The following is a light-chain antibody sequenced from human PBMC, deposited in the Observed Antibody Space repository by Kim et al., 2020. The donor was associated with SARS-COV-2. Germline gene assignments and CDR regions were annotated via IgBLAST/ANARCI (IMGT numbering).Light chain of an antibody. Sequence: ELTQPPSVSVAPGKTARITCGGNNIGSKSVHWYQQKPGQAPVLVIYYDSDRPSGIPERFSGSNSGNTATLTISRVEAGDEADYYCQVWDSGVVFGGGT. CDR2: YDS. CDR1: NIGSKS. J-gene: IGLJ2*01. V-gene: IGLV3-21*04. CDR3: QVWDSGVV.